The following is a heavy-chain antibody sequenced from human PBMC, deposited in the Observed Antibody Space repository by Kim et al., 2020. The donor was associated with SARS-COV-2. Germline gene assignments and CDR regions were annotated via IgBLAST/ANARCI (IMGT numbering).Heavy chain of an antibody. CDR3: ASYGSGSYYDPNFDY. CDR2: IYYSGST. CDR1: GGSISSSSYY. J-gene: IGHJ4*02. D-gene: IGHD3-10*01. Sequence: SETLSLTCTVSGGSISSSSYYWGWIRQPPGKGLEWIGSIYYSGSTYYNPSLKSRVTISVDTSKNQFSLKLSSVTAADTAVYYCASYGSGSYYDPNFDYWGQGTLVTVSS. V-gene: IGHV4-39*01.